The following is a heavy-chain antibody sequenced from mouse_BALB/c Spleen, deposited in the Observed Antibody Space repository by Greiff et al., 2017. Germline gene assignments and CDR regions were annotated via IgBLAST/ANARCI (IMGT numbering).Heavy chain of an antibody. CDR2: IYPSDSYT. CDR3: TRRGTARATGAMDY. Sequence: VQLQQSGAELVRPGASVKLSCKASGYTFTSYWINWVKQRPGQGLEWIGNIYPSDSYTNYNQKFKDKATLTVDKSSSTAYMQLSSPTSEDSAVYYCTRRGTARATGAMDYWGQGTSVTVSS. V-gene: IGHV1-69*02. J-gene: IGHJ4*01. CDR1: GYTFTSYW. D-gene: IGHD3-2*01.